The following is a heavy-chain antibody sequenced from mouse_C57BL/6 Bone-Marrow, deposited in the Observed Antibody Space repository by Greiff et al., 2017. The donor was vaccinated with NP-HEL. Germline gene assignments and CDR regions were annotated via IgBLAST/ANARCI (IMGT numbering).Heavy chain of an antibody. CDR2: IDPENGDT. CDR1: GFNIKDDY. Sequence: VQLQQSGAELVRPGASVKLSCTASGFNIKDDYMHWVKQRPEQGLEWIGWIDPENGDTEYASKFQGKATITADTSANTAYLQLSSLTSEDTAVYYCTIYGNYVSPFADWGQGTLVTVSA. J-gene: IGHJ3*01. CDR3: TIYGNYVSPFAD. D-gene: IGHD2-1*01. V-gene: IGHV14-4*01.